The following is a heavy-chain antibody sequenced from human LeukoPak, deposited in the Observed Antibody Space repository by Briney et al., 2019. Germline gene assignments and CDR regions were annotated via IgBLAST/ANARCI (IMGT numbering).Heavy chain of an antibody. CDR2: FYRGDDR. J-gene: IGHJ4*02. V-gene: IGHV3-53*01. D-gene: IGHD3-10*01. CDR3: ARGGGSENQYAPWYFDY. CDR1: GFTFSSYG. Sequence: GGSLRLSCAASGFTFSSYGMSWVRQAPGKGLEWVSIFYRGDDRHYADSVKGRYTISRDNSKNTLSLQMSNLRVEDTAVYYCARGGGSENQYAPWYFDYWGQGALVTVSS.